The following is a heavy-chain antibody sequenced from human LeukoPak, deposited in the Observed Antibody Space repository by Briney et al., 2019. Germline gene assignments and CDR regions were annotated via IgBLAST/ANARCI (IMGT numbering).Heavy chain of an antibody. D-gene: IGHD3-10*01. CDR3: ARDLWGGEGYYYMDV. CDR2: IYYSGST. J-gene: IGHJ6*03. CDR1: GGSISSYY. Sequence: SETLSLTCTVSGGSISSYYWSWIRQPPGKGLEWIGYIYYSGSTNYNPSLKSRVTISVDTSKNQFSLKLSSVTAADTAVYYCARDLWGGEGYYYMDVWGKGTTVTISS. V-gene: IGHV4-59*01.